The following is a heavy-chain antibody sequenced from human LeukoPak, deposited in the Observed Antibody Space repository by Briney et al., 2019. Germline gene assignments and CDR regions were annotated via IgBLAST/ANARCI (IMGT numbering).Heavy chain of an antibody. CDR1: GYSFTSYW. V-gene: IGHV5-51*01. Sequence: GESLKISCKGSGYSFTSYWIGWVRQMPGKGLEWMGIIYPGDSDTRYSPSFQGQVTISADKSISTAYLQWSSLKASDTAMYYCARHTYSSRWYINDAFDIWGQGTMVTVSS. CDR2: IYPGDSDT. J-gene: IGHJ3*02. CDR3: ARHTYSSRWYINDAFDI. D-gene: IGHD6-13*01.